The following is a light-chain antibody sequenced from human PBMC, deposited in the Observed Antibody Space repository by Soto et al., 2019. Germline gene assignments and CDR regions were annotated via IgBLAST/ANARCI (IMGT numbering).Light chain of an antibody. CDR2: DAS. CDR1: QSINKY. CDR3: QQYDSYPLT. J-gene: IGKJ2*01. Sequence: DLQMTQSPSTLSASVGDRVTITCRASQSINKYLAWYQQKPGKAPKLLIYDASTLESGVPSRFSGSGSGTEFTLTIRSLQPDDFAAYYCQQYDSYPLTYGQGTKLDIK. V-gene: IGKV1-5*01.